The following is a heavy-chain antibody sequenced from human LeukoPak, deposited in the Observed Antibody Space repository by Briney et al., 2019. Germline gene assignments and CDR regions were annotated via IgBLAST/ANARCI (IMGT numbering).Heavy chain of an antibody. CDR1: EFTFTNYW. D-gene: IGHD6-19*01. CDR3: ARPPYSSGSFDL. Sequence: GGSLRLSCAASEFTFTNYWMHWVRQAPGKGLVWVARVNSDGSSISYADTVKGRFTISRDNAKNTLYLQMNSLRAEDTAVYYCARPPYSSGSFDLWGRGTLVTVSS. CDR2: VNSDGSSI. V-gene: IGHV3-74*01. J-gene: IGHJ2*01.